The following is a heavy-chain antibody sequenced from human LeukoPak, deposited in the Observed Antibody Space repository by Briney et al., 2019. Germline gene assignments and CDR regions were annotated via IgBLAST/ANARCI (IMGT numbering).Heavy chain of an antibody. J-gene: IGHJ4*02. V-gene: IGHV4-39*01. D-gene: IGHD2-8*01. Sequence: SETLSLTCTVSGGSISSSSYYWGWITQPPGKGLEWFGSSYYSGSTYYNLSLKIRVPISVDTSKNQFSLKLSSVTAADAAVYYSASRRCSRSPPNFDYWGQGTLVTVSS. CDR1: GGSISSSSYY. CDR2: SYYSGST. CDR3: ASRRCSRSPPNFDY.